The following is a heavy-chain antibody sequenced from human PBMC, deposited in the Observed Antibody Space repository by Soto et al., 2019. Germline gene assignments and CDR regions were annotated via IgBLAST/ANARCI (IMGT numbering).Heavy chain of an antibody. CDR1: GFTFSSYG. V-gene: IGHV3-30*03. J-gene: IGHJ4*02. D-gene: IGHD2-2*01. CDR3: ASPRYCISTSCVPLDY. Sequence: GGSLRLSCAASGFTFSSYGMHWVRQAPGKGLEWVAVISYDGSNKYYADSVKGRFTISRDNSKNTLYLQMNSLRAEDTAVYYCASPRYCISTSCVPLDYWGQGALVTVSS. CDR2: ISYDGSNK.